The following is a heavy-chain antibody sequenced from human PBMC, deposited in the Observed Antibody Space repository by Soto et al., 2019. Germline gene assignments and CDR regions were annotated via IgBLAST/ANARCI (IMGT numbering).Heavy chain of an antibody. CDR2: MNPNSGNT. Sequence: QVQLVQSGAEVKKPGASVKVSCKASGYTFTSYDINWVRQATGQGLEWMGWMNPNSGNTGYAQKFQGRVTMTRNTSISTAYMELSSLRSEDTAVYYCARAIAVAVTWGVVTFDIWGQGTMVTVSS. CDR3: ARAIAVAVTWGVVTFDI. CDR1: GYTFTSYD. V-gene: IGHV1-8*01. D-gene: IGHD6-19*01. J-gene: IGHJ3*02.